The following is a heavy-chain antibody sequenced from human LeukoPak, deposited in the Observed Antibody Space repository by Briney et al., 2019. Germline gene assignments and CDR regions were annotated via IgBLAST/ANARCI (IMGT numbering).Heavy chain of an antibody. D-gene: IGHD6-6*01. CDR1: VSTFTGYY. CDR2: INPNSGGT. CDR3: ARALSIAARRPPLGY. J-gene: IGHJ4*02. V-gene: IGHV1-2*02. Sequence: ASVTVSFTASVSTFTGYYMHWVRQAPGQGLEWMGWINPNSGGTNYAQKFQGRVTMTRDTSISTAYMELSRLRSDDTAVYYCARALSIAARRPPLGYWGQGTLVTVSS.